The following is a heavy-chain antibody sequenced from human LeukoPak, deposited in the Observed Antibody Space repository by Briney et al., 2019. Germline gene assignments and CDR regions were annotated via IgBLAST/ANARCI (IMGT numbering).Heavy chain of an antibody. CDR1: GGSISSYY. J-gene: IGHJ4*02. CDR2: IYYSGST. V-gene: IGHV4-59*08. CDR3: ARLPGADYDFWSGYYGYYFDY. Sequence: KPSETLSLTCTVSGGSISSYYWSWIRQPPGKGLEWIGYIYYSGSTNYNPSLKSRVTISVDTSKNQFSLKLSSVTAADTAVYYCARLPGADYDFWSGYYGYYFDYWGQGTLVTVSS. D-gene: IGHD3-3*01.